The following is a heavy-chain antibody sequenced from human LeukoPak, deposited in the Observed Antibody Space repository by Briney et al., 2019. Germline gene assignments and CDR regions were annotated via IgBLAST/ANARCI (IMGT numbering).Heavy chain of an antibody. Sequence: GASVKVSCKASGYTFTSYGISWVRQAPGQGLEWMGWISAYNGNTNYAQKFQGRVTMTRDTSISTAYMELSRLRSDDTAVYYCARESDMVRGVIAAFDIWGQGTMVTVSS. CDR3: ARESDMVRGVIAAFDI. V-gene: IGHV1-18*01. J-gene: IGHJ3*02. D-gene: IGHD3-10*01. CDR1: GYTFTSYG. CDR2: ISAYNGNT.